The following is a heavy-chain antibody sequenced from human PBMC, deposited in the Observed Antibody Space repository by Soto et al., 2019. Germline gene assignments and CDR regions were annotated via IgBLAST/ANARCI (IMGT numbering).Heavy chain of an antibody. D-gene: IGHD2-15*01. CDR3: VGYCSGGSCPDAFDI. J-gene: IGHJ3*02. Sequence: EVQLVESGGGLVQPGGSLKLSCVASGFTFSGSAMHWVRQASGKGLEWVGRIRSKANSDATAYGASVKGRFTISRDDSKNTAYLQMNSLKTEDTAVYYCVGYCSGGSCPDAFDIWGQGTMVTVSS. CDR2: IRSKANSDAT. CDR1: GFTFSGSA. V-gene: IGHV3-73*02.